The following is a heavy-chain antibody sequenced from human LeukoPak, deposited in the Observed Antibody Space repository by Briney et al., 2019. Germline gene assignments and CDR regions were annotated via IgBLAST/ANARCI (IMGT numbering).Heavy chain of an antibody. D-gene: IGHD4-17*01. CDR1: GFTFDDYA. CDR2: ISYDGSDK. V-gene: IGHV3-30*18. Sequence: AGSLRLSCAASGFTFDDYAMRWVRQAPGKGLEWVAVISYDGSDKYYADSVQGRFTISRDNSKNTLYLQMNSLRAEDTAVYYCAKDHHGDYSTYYYYYYYYMDVWGKGTTVTVSS. J-gene: IGHJ6*03. CDR3: AKDHHGDYSTYYYYYYYYMDV.